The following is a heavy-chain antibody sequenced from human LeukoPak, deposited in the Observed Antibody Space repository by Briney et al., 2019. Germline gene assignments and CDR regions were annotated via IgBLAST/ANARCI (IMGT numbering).Heavy chain of an antibody. J-gene: IGHJ6*02. CDR2: IYHSGST. Sequence: SGTLSLTCAVSGGSISSSNWWSWVRQPPGKGLEWIGEIYHSGSTNYNLSLKSRVTISVDKSKNQFSLKLSSVTAADTAVYYCARVVRGYVDYYGMDVWGQGTTVTVSS. CDR3: ARVVRGYVDYYGMDV. D-gene: IGHD5-12*01. CDR1: GGSISSSNW. V-gene: IGHV4-4*02.